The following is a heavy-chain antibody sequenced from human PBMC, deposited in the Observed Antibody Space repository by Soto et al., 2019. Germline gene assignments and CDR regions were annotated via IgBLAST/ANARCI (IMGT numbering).Heavy chain of an antibody. CDR3: ARDPSYSSSSGDAFDI. CDR2: ISSSSSYI. J-gene: IGHJ3*02. D-gene: IGHD6-6*01. Sequence: GGSLRLSCAASGFTFSSYSMNWVRQAPGKGLEWVSSISSSSSYIYYADSVKGRFTISRDNAKNSLYLQMNSLRAEDTAVYYCARDPSYSSSSGDAFDIWGQGTMVTVSS. V-gene: IGHV3-21*01. CDR1: GFTFSSYS.